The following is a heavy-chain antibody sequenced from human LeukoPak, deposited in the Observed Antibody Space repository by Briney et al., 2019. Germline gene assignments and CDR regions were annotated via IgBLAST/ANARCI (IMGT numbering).Heavy chain of an antibody. V-gene: IGHV1-2*02. J-gene: IGHJ3*02. CDR1: GYIFTGYY. CDR3: AKISTYYYDSSRFLGALDT. Sequence: ASVTLSCKASGYIFTGYYMHWVRQVPGQGLEWIGWINPSSGGTKYAHKFQGRVTLTRDKSIKTDYMELNSLTSDDTAVYYCAKISTYYYDSSRFLGALDTWGQGTLVTVSS. D-gene: IGHD3-22*01. CDR2: INPSSGGT.